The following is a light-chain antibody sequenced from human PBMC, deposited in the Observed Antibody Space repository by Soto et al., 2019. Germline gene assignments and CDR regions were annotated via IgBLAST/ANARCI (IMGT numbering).Light chain of an antibody. V-gene: IGLV2-23*01. Sequence: QAVVTQPASVSGSPGQSITISRTGTSSDVGSYNLVSWYQQHPDKAPQLIIFEATQRPSGVSSRFSGSKSGNTASLTISGLQAEDEADYYCCSYGGSSTLYVFGTGTKVTVL. J-gene: IGLJ1*01. CDR2: EAT. CDR1: SSDVGSYNL. CDR3: CSYGGSSTLYV.